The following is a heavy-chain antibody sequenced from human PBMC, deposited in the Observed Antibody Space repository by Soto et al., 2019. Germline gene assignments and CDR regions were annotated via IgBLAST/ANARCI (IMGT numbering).Heavy chain of an antibody. J-gene: IGHJ5*02. CDR3: ARAAIFGVAQQFDP. V-gene: IGHV3-9*01. CDR1: GLTFGDHG. CDR2: ISWDSDKT. D-gene: IGHD3-3*01. Sequence: GGSLRLSCVASGLTFGDHGMHWVRQVPGRGLEWVSGISWDSDKTGYVDSVKGRFTISRDNAKNSLYLQMNSLRAEDTAVYYCARAAIFGVAQQFDPWGQGTLVTVSS.